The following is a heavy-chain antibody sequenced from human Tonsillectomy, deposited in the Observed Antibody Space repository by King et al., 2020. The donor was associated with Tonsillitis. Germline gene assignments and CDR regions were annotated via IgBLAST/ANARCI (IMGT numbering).Heavy chain of an antibody. Sequence: VQLVESGGGLVQPGGSPRLSCAASGFTSSSYWMTWVRQAPGKGLEWVANIKQDGSEQYYVDSVKGRFTISRDNAKNSVYLQMNSLRVDDTAVYYCARGSGSWSLDYWGQGTLVTVSS. D-gene: IGHD6-13*01. CDR1: GFTSSSYW. V-gene: IGHV3-7*03. CDR2: IKQDGSEQ. J-gene: IGHJ4*02. CDR3: ARGSGSWSLDY.